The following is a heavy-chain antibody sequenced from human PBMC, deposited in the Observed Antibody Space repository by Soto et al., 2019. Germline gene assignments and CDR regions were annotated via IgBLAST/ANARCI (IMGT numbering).Heavy chain of an antibody. J-gene: IGHJ6*02. CDR1: GFTFSSYW. CDR3: ARWGPLNSRLQPLYV. CDR2: IKQDGSEK. D-gene: IGHD5-18*01. Sequence: PGGSLRLSCAASGFTFSSYWMSWVRQAPGKGLEWVANIKQDGSEKYYVDSVKGRFTISRDNAKNSLYLQMNSLRAEDTAVYYCARWGPLNSRLQPLYVWGQGTTVTVSS. V-gene: IGHV3-7*01.